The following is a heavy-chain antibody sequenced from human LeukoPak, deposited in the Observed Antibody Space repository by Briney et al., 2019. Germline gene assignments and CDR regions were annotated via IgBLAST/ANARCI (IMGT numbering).Heavy chain of an antibody. D-gene: IGHD2-2*01. CDR1: GGSISRSC. V-gene: IGHV4-59*12. Sequence: ALSLTGALSGGSISRSCWRWIRQQPRKGLEWIGYIDYSGYTNYNPSLKSRVTISVDKSKSQFSLKLSSVTAADTAVYYCARRKRPIVVVPAAPFDPWGEGTLVILSS. CDR3: ARRKRPIVVVPAAPFDP. J-gene: IGHJ5*02. CDR2: IDYSGYT.